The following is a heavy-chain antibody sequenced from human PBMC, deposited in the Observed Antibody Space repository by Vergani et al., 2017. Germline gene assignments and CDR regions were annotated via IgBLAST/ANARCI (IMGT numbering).Heavy chain of an antibody. Sequence: EVQLVEPGGGLVQPGGSLRLSCAASGFTFSSYSMNWVRQAPGKGLEWVSYISSSSSTIYYADSVKGRFTISRDNAKNSLYLQMNSLRAEDTAVYYCARDRYGDYAYYYYYGMDVWGQGTTVTVSS. CDR3: ARDRYGDYAYYYYYGMDV. V-gene: IGHV3-48*01. J-gene: IGHJ6*02. D-gene: IGHD4-17*01. CDR2: ISSSSSTI. CDR1: GFTFSSYS.